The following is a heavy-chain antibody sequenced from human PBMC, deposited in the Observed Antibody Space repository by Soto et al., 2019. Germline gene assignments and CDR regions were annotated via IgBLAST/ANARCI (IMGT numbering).Heavy chain of an antibody. D-gene: IGHD3-22*01. Sequence: GPLRLSCLVSEFTFSNYEMNWVRQAPGKGLEWVSYISYTGSTIYYADSVRGRFTISRDNSKNSLYLQMNSLRAEDTAVYYCERGMRNYYDRSGLHYWGQGTLVTVSS. CDR1: EFTFSNYE. CDR3: ERGMRNYYDRSGLHY. J-gene: IGHJ4*02. V-gene: IGHV3-48*03. CDR2: ISYTGSTI.